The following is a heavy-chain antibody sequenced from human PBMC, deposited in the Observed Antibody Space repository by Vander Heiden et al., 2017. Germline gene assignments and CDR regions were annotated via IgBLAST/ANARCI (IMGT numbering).Heavy chain of an antibody. Sequence: QVQLQQWGAGLLKPSETLSLTCATYGGSFSGYYWGWIRQPPGKGLEWIGEINHSGSTNYNPSLKSRVTISVDTSKNQFSLKLSSVTAADTAVYYCARGPPKGSFDYWGQGTLVTVSS. J-gene: IGHJ4*02. CDR3: ARGPPKGSFDY. CDR1: GGSFSGYY. CDR2: INHSGST. V-gene: IGHV4-34*01.